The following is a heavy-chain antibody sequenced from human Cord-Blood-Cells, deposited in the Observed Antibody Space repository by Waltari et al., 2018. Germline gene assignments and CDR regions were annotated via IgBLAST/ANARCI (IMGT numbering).Heavy chain of an antibody. CDR2: WGREEGET. J-gene: IGHJ4*02. CDR1: GYTLTELS. V-gene: IGHV1-24*01. CDR3: ATRKPRFQGVIDY. D-gene: IGHD3-10*01. Sequence: QVQLVQSGAEVKKPGASVKVSCKVCGYTLTELSMHWVRQAPGKGLEWMGGWGREEGETSYAQKFQGRVTMTEDTSTATAFMELSSLRSEDTAVYYCATRKPRFQGVIDYWGQGTLVTVSS.